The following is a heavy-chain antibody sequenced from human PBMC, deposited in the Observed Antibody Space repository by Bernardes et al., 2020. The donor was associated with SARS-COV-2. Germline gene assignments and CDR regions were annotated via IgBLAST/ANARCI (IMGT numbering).Heavy chain of an antibody. CDR3: ARDLSTSVSNFDY. V-gene: IGHV3-33*01. J-gene: IGHJ4*02. Sequence: GGSLRLSCAASGFTFSSHGMHWVRQAPGKGLEWVAVIWDDGSDKYYADSVKGRFTISRDNSKNTLFLQMNSLRAEDTAVYYCARDLSTSVSNFDYWGQGTLVTVSS. CDR1: GFTFSSHG. CDR2: IWDDGSDK. D-gene: IGHD2-2*01.